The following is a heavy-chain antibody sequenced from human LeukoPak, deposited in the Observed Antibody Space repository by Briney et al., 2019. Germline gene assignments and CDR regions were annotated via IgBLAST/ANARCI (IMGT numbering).Heavy chain of an antibody. CDR1: GGTFSSYA. D-gene: IGHD2-15*01. V-gene: IGHV1-69*04. Sequence: GASVKVSCKASGGTFSSYAISWVRQAPGQGLEWMGRIIPIPGIANYAQKFQGRVTITADKSTSTAYMELSSLRSEDTAVYYCARDSGGSYGSNFDYWGQGTLVTVSS. CDR3: ARDSGGSYGSNFDY. CDR2: IIPIPGIA. J-gene: IGHJ4*02.